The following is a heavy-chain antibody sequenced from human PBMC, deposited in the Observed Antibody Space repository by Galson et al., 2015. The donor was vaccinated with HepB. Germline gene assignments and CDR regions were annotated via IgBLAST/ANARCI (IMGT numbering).Heavy chain of an antibody. J-gene: IGHJ4*02. Sequence: LSCAASGFTFSSHAMNWVRQAPGKGLEWVSGISGSGGSTYYADSVKGRFTISRDNSKNTLYLQMNSLRAEDTAVYFCAKVMGLGGSYFFDYWGQGTLVTVSS. CDR2: ISGSGGST. CDR3: AKVMGLGGSYFFDY. D-gene: IGHD1-26*01. V-gene: IGHV3-23*01. CDR1: GFTFSSHA.